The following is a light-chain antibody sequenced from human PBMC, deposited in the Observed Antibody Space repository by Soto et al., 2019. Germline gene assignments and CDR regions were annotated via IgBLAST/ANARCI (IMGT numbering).Light chain of an antibody. CDR1: QSVSSN. J-gene: IGKJ2*01. V-gene: IGKV3-15*01. CDR2: GAS. CDR3: XXXNNWPRT. Sequence: EIVMTQSPATLSVSPGERATVSCRASQSVSSNLAWYQQKPGQAPRLLIYGASTRATGIPARFSGSGSGTEFTLTIGSLQSEXXXXXXXXXXNNWPRTFGQGNKLEIK.